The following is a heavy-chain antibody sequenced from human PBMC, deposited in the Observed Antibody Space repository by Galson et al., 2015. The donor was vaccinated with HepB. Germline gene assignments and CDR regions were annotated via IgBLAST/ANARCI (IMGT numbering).Heavy chain of an antibody. CDR2: IIPIFGTA. CDR1: GGTFSSYA. V-gene: IGHV1-69*13. J-gene: IGHJ6*02. CDR3: ARRKYSSGSQYYYYGMDV. Sequence: SVKVSCKASGGTFSSYAISWVRQAPGQGLEWMGGIIPIFGTANYAQKFQGRVTITADESTSTAYMELSSLRSEDTAVYYCARRKYSSGSQYYYYGMDVWGQGTTVTVSS. D-gene: IGHD6-19*01.